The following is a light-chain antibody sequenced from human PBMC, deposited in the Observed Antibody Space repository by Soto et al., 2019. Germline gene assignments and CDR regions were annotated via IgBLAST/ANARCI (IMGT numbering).Light chain of an antibody. V-gene: IGKV3-15*01. J-gene: IGKJ1*01. CDR3: QQYNDGRA. CDR2: RAS. CDR1: ESVSNN. Sequence: EIVMTQSPATLSVSPGERATLSCRASESVSNNLAWYQQKPGQAPRLLIYRASTRATGIPARFSGSGSGTDFTLTISSLQSEDFAVYYCQQYNDGRAFGQGTKVEIK.